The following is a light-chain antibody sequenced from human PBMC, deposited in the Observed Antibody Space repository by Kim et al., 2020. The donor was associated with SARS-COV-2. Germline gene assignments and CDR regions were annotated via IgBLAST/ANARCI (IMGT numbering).Light chain of an antibody. CDR2: KAS. CDR1: QSISIW. Sequence: LSASGGDRVTITCRTSQSISIWLAWYQQKEGKAPKLLIYKASNLESGVPSRFSGRGSGTEFNLTISSLQPDDFATYYCQQYKSYSTFGQGTKLEI. CDR3: QQYKSYST. V-gene: IGKV1-5*03. J-gene: IGKJ2*01.